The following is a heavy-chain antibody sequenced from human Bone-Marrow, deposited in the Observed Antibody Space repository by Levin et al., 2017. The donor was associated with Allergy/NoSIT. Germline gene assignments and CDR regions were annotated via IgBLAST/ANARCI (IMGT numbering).Heavy chain of an antibody. J-gene: IGHJ4*02. CDR1: GFTFTSYD. CDR2: ISYDGSNK. Sequence: PGGSLRLSCAASGFTFTSYDMHWVRQTPGKGLQWVALISYDGSNKYYLDSVKGRFTISRDNSKNTLSLLMNSVRAEDAAVYYCARDSLRTTVVAPEWWGQGTLVTVSS. D-gene: IGHD4-23*01. V-gene: IGHV3-30-3*01. CDR3: ARDSLRTTVVAPEW.